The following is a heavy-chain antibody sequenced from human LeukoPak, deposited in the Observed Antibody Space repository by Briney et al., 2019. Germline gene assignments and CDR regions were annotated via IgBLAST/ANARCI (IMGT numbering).Heavy chain of an antibody. J-gene: IGHJ6*02. CDR3: ARDRWGGYRNYYYYGMDV. CDR2: ISWNSGSI. CDR1: GFTFDDYA. Sequence: GGSLRLSCAASGFTFDDYAMHWVRQAPGKGLEWVSGISWNSGSIGYADSVKGRFTISRDNAKNSLYLQMNSLRAEDTAVYYCARDRWGGYRNYYYYGMDVWGQGTTVTVSS. V-gene: IGHV3-9*01. D-gene: IGHD6-25*01.